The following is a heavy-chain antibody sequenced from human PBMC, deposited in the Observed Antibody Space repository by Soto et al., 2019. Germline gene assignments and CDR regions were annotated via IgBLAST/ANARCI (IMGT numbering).Heavy chain of an antibody. CDR1: GGSXXXXXYX. J-gene: IGHJ6*02. CDR3: ARXXXXXXXNGMDV. CDR2: IYYSVST. Sequence: QVQLQESGPGLVKPSETLSLTCTVSGGSXXXXXYXXSWIXQHPGKGLEWIGNIYYSVSTHYNPSLKSRVTISVDTSKNQVSLNLTSVTAADTGVYYCARXXXXXXXNGMDVWGQGTTVAVSS. V-gene: IGHV4-31*03.